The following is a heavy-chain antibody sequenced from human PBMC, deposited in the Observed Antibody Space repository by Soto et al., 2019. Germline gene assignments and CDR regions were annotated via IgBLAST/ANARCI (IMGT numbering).Heavy chain of an antibody. J-gene: IGHJ4*02. D-gene: IGHD3-10*01. CDR1: NASISNDTW. CDR2: IFHSGST. V-gene: IGHV4-4*02. CDR3: ARINYHGFRNFDH. Sequence: QVQLQESGPRLVKPSGTLSLTCAVSNASISNDTWWPWVRQSPGKGLDWIGEIFHSGSTNYNPSLSSRVPVSVDKSKNQFSLKLTSVTAGDTAVYYCARINYHGFRNFDHWGQGTLVTVSS.